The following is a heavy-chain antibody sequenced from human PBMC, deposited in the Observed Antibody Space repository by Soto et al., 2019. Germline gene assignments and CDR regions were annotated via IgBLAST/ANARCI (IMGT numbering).Heavy chain of an antibody. J-gene: IGHJ6*02. CDR1: GGTLSSYA. Sequence: QVQLVQSAAEVKKPGSSVRVSCKASGGTLSSYAISWVRQTPGQGLDWVGGTVPITLSTHYVQKFQGRVIITADEATNTVYMDLSSLRSEDTAVYYCARDRSGITGKTRNIYAMDVWGQGTTVTVSS. CDR2: TVPITLST. CDR3: ARDRSGITGKTRNIYAMDV. V-gene: IGHV1-69*01. D-gene: IGHD6-13*01.